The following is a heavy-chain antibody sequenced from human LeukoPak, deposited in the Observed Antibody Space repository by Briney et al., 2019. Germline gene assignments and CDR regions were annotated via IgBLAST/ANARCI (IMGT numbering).Heavy chain of an antibody. CDR1: GGSFSGYY. CDR3: ARSRIPNWFDP. CDR2: INHSGST. Sequence: PSETLSLTCAVYGGSFSGYYWSWIRQPPGKGLEWIGEINHSGSTNYNPSLKSRVTISVDTSKNQFSLKLSSVTAADTAVYYCARSRIPNWFDPWGQGTLVTVSS. V-gene: IGHV4-34*01. D-gene: IGHD5-18*01. J-gene: IGHJ5*02.